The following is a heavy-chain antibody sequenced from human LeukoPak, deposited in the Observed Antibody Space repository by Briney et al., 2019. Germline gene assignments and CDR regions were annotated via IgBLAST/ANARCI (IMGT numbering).Heavy chain of an antibody. J-gene: IGHJ4*02. CDR2: IKEDGSAK. V-gene: IGHV3-7*01. CDR1: GFNFGIYW. Sequence: GGSLRLSCAASGFNFGIYWLSWVRQAPGKGLEWVAHIKEDGSAKYYVDSVKGRFTISRENAKNSVYLQMNSLRAEDTAVYYCARECSGNCYSNLWGQGTLVTVSS. D-gene: IGHD2-15*01. CDR3: ARECSGNCYSNL.